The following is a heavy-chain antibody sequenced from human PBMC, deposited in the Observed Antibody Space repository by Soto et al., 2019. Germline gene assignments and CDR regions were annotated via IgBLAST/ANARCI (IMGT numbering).Heavy chain of an antibody. V-gene: IGHV1-69*13. D-gene: IGHD6-13*01. CDR3: ARDDGSSKFYYGMDV. CDR1: GGTFSSYT. Sequence: GASVKVSCKASGGTFSSYTISWVRQAPGQGLEWMGRIIPIFGIANYAQKFQGRVTITADESTSTAYMELSSLRSEDTAVYYCARDDGSSKFYYGMDVWGQGTTVTVSS. CDR2: IIPIFGIA. J-gene: IGHJ6*02.